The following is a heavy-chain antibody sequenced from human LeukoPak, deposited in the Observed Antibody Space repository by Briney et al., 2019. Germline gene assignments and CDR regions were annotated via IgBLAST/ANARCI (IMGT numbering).Heavy chain of an antibody. Sequence: LTGGCLRLSCAASGVTFSSYAVTWVRQAPGKGLEWVSAISGSGVTTYYADSVKGRFTISRDNPKNTLYLQMNSLRAEDTAIYYCAKVTWIQMWMKGWFDPWGQGTLVTVSS. V-gene: IGHV3-23*01. CDR2: ISGSGVTT. CDR3: AKVTWIQMWMKGWFDP. J-gene: IGHJ5*02. CDR1: GVTFSSYA. D-gene: IGHD5-18*01.